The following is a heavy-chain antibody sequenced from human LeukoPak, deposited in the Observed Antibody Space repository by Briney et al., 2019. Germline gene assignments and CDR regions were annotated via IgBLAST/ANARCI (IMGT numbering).Heavy chain of an antibody. CDR2: IYHSGVT. CDR1: DDSISSYF. V-gene: IGHV4-59*01. J-gene: IGHJ5*02. D-gene: IGHD6-6*01. Sequence: SETLSLTCTVSDDSISSYFWSWIRQPPGKGLEWIGYIYHSGVTHYNPSLKSRVTISVDTTKNQFSLKLSSVTAAGTAVYYCARDQSSYTSSSYFDPWGQGALVTVSS. CDR3: ARDQSSYTSSSYFDP.